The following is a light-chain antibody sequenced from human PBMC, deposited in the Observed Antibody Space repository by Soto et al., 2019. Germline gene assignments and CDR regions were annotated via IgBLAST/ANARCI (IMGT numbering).Light chain of an antibody. CDR1: GGSIASSY. V-gene: IGLV6-57*04. J-gene: IGLJ2*01. CDR2: EDN. Sequence: NFMLTQPHSVSESPGKTVIISCTRSGGSIASSYVQWYQQRPGSAPTLLISEDNERPSGVPGRFSGSIDRSSNSASLTIAGLKTEDEADYYCQSYDRSTPVIFGGGTKLTVL. CDR3: QSYDRSTPVI.